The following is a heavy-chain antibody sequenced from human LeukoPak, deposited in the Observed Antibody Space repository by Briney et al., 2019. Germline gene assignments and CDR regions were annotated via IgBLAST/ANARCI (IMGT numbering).Heavy chain of an antibody. CDR1: GFTFSSYA. CDR2: ISGSGGST. Sequence: PGGSLRLSCAASGFTFSSYAMSWVRQAPGKGLEWVSAISGSGGSTYYADSVKGRFTISRDNAKNSLYLQMNSLRAEDTAVFYCARDRGYSYGDAFDIWGQGTMVTVSS. D-gene: IGHD5-18*01. J-gene: IGHJ3*02. CDR3: ARDRGYSYGDAFDI. V-gene: IGHV3-23*01.